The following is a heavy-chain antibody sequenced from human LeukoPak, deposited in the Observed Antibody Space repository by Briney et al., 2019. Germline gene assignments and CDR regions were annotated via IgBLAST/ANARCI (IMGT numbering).Heavy chain of an antibody. CDR1: GGSISSYY. CDR2: IYSSGTT. J-gene: IGHJ5*02. D-gene: IGHD2-15*01. CDR3: AREPRYCSGGSCAFDP. V-gene: IGHV4-4*08. Sequence: SETLSLTCTVSGGSISSYYWSWVRQPPGKGLEWIGYIYSSGTTKYNPSLQGRVPISVDTSKNQFSLKLSSVTAADTAVYYCAREPRYCSGGSCAFDPWGQGTLVTVSS.